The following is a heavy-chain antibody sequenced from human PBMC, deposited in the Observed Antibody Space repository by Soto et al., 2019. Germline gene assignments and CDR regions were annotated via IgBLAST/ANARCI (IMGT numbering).Heavy chain of an antibody. CDR1: GGSISSSSYY. J-gene: IGHJ6*02. CDR2: IYYSGST. V-gene: IGHV4-39*01. Sequence: PSETLSLTCTVSGGSISSSSYYWGWIRQPPGKGLEWIGSIYYSGSTYYNPSLKSRVTISVDTSKNQFSLKLSSVTAADTAVYYCAELQASSWYYYYYGMDVWGQGTTVTVSS. D-gene: IGHD6-13*01. CDR3: AELQASSWYYYYYGMDV.